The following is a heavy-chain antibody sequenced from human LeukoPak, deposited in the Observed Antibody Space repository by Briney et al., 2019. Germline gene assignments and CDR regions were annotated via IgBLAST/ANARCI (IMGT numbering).Heavy chain of an antibody. CDR1: GGYISSYS. V-gene: IGHV4-59*12. CDR3: ARDSGTTGEVKFDP. CDR2: IYYSGST. Sequence: SETLSLTCTVSGGYISSYSWSWLRQPPGKGLEWIGYIYYSGSTNYNPSLKSRVTISVDTSKNQFSLNLISVTAADTAVYYCARDSGTTGEVKFDPWGQGTLVTVPS. J-gene: IGHJ5*02. D-gene: IGHD3-10*01.